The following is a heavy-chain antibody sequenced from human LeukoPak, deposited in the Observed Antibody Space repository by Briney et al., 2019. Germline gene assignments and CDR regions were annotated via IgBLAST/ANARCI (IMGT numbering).Heavy chain of an antibody. V-gene: IGHV1-2*02. J-gene: IGHJ4*02. Sequence: GASVKVSCKASGYTFTGYYMHWVRQAPGQGLEWMGWINPNSGGTNYAQKFQGGVTMTRDTSISTAYMELSRLRSDDTAVYYCARDLTGELLGFDYWGQGTLVTVSS. CDR3: ARDLTGELLGFDY. D-gene: IGHD1-26*01. CDR1: GYTFTGYY. CDR2: INPNSGGT.